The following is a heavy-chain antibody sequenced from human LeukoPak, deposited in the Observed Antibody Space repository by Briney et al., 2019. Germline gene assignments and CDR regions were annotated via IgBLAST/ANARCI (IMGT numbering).Heavy chain of an antibody. CDR1: GGTFSSYA. J-gene: IGHJ4*02. D-gene: IGHD4-23*01. Sequence: SVKVSCKASGGTFSSYAIGWVRQAPGQGLEWMGRIIPIFGTANYAQKFQGRVTITTDESTSTAYMELSSLRSEDTAVYYCARDPGFYGGNSFVFYYWGQGTLVTVSS. CDR3: ARDPGFYGGNSFVFYY. CDR2: IIPIFGTA. V-gene: IGHV1-69*05.